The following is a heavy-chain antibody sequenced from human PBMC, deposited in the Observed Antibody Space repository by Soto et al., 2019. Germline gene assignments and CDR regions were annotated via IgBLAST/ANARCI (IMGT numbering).Heavy chain of an antibody. V-gene: IGHV4-61*01. Sequence: QVQLQESGPGLVKSSETLSLICFVSGEALGSGQSYWNWIRQAPGKGLEWIGQTFVTGATKYSAPRKCRVTMSVDTSKIQISLTLTSVTAADSATYFCARGRSDSAGSSFGRRMDVWGQGTTVTVSS. CDR1: GEALGSGQSY. J-gene: IGHJ6*02. CDR2: TFVTGAT. CDR3: ARGRSDSAGSSFGRRMDV. D-gene: IGHD3-10*01.